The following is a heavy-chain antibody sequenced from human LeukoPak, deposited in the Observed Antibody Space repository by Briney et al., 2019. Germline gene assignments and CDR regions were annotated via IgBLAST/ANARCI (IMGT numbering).Heavy chain of an antibody. J-gene: IGHJ4*02. V-gene: IGHV1-69*04. CDR3: ARDIGYCSGGSCYFDY. Sequence: GASVKVSCKASGGTFSSYAISWVRQAPGQGLEWMGRIIPILGIANYAQKFQGRVTITADKSTSTAYMELSSLRSEDTAAYYCARDIGYCSGGSCYFDYWGQGTLVTVSS. CDR2: IIPILGIA. CDR1: GGTFSSYA. D-gene: IGHD2-15*01.